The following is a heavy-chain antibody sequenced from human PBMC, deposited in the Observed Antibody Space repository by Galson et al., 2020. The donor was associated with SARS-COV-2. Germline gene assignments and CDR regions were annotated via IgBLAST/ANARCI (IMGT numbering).Heavy chain of an antibody. CDR3: ARGEFLEFYYYGMVV. J-gene: IGHJ6*02. Sequence: SETLSLTCTVSGASIRSGRYHWSWIRQPAGKGLESIGRIYTSGNTNYNPSLKSRVTISLDTSKNQFSLRLRSVTAADTAVYYCARGEFLEFYYYGMVVWGQGTSVTVSS. CDR1: GASIRSGRYH. V-gene: IGHV4-61*02. D-gene: IGHD3-3*01. CDR2: IYTSGNT.